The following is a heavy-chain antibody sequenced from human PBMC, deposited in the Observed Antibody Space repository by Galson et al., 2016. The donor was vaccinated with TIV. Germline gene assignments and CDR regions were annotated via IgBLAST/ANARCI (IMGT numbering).Heavy chain of an antibody. CDR1: GFSFQNYA. D-gene: IGHD3-16*01. CDR3: TRGGMKLWTSVAFDL. Sequence: SLRLSCANSGFSFQNYAMHWVRQAPGQGLEWVSGIDWNGGNIGYADSVRGRITISSDNGKNFVYLEMNSLRNEDAALYFCTRGGMKLWTSVAFDLWGQGTMVTVSS. V-gene: IGHV3-9*01. CDR2: IDWNGGNI. J-gene: IGHJ3*01.